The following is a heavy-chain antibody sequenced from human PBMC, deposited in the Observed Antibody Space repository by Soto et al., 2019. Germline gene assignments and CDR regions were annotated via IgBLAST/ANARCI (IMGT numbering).Heavy chain of an antibody. D-gene: IGHD6-19*01. V-gene: IGHV4-30-2*01. Sequence: PSETLSRTCSFSADSSSPSTYSWSSIRQPPGKALEWVGFIYRSGVTSYNPPLKSRVSISLDTSNKQCSLKLWSVTAADKAVYYCAGMPYTSGLRLVTWGTGTVVTVSS. CDR3: AGMPYTSGLRLVT. J-gene: IGHJ1*01. CDR1: ADSSSPSTYS. CDR2: IYRSGVT.